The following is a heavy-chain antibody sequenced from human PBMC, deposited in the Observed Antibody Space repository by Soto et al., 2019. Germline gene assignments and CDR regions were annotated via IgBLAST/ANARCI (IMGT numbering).Heavy chain of an antibody. D-gene: IGHD6-13*01. V-gene: IGHV3-30*18. J-gene: IGHJ4*02. CDR2: ISYDGSNK. Sequence: PGGSLRLSCAASGCTFSSYGMHWVRQALGKGLEWVAVISYDGSNKYYADSVKGRFTISRDNSKNTLYLQMNSLRAEDTGVYYCAKDRIAAFDYWGQGTLVTVSS. CDR1: GCTFSSYG. CDR3: AKDRIAAFDY.